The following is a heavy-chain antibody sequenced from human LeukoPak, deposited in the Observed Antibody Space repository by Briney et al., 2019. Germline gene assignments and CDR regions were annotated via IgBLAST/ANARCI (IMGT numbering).Heavy chain of an antibody. CDR1: GFTFSSYA. Sequence: GSLRLSCAASGFTFSSYAMSWVRQAPGKGLEWVSAISGSGGSTYYADSVKGRFTISRDNSKNTLYLQMNSLRAEDTAVYYCAKVGNSSSWYSGRWYGMDVWGQGTTVTVSS. CDR2: ISGSGGST. CDR3: AKVGNSSSWYSGRWYGMDV. J-gene: IGHJ6*02. V-gene: IGHV3-23*01. D-gene: IGHD6-13*01.